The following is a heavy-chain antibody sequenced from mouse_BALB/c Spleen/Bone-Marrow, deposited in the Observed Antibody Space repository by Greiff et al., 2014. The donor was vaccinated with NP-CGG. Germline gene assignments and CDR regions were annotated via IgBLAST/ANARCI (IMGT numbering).Heavy chain of an antibody. CDR1: GYTFSSYW. V-gene: IGHV1-9*01. J-gene: IGHJ1*01. D-gene: IGHD1-1*02. Sequence: QVHVKQSGAELMKPGASVKISCKATGYTFSSYWIEWVKQRPGHGLEWIGEILPGSGSTNYNEKFKGKATFTADTSSNTAYMQPSTRSAGDLAFYCGGGGGVGGGYWYFDVWGAGTTVTVSS. CDR2: ILPGSGST. CDR3: GGGGVGGGYWYFDV.